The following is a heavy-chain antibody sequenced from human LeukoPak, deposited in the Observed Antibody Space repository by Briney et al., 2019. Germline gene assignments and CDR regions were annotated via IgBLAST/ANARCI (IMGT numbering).Heavy chain of an antibody. CDR3: TRDRSALDT. CDR1: GGSISNYY. J-gene: IGHJ3*02. V-gene: IGHV4-59*01. Sequence: SETLSLTCTVSGGSISNYYWSWVRQPPGKGLEWIGYIYYSGSTNYNPSLKSRVTISRDTSKNQFSLKLSSVTAADTAVYHCTRDRSALDTWGQGTMVTVS. CDR2: IYYSGST.